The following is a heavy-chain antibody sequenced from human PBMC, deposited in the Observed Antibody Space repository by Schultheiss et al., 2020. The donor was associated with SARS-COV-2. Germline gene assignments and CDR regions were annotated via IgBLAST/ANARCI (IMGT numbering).Heavy chain of an antibody. CDR3: AKDKVHYMDV. V-gene: IGHV4-39*02. J-gene: IGHJ6*03. CDR1: GGSISSSSYY. CDR2: IYYSGST. Sequence: SQTLSLTCTVSGGSISSSSYYWGWIRQPPGKGLEWIGSIYYSGSTYYNPSLKSRVTISVDTSKNQFSLKLSSVTAADTAVYYCAKDKVHYMDVWGKGTTVTVS.